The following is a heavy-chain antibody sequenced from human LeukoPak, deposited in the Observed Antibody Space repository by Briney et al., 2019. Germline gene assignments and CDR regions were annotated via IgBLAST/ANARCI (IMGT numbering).Heavy chain of an antibody. V-gene: IGHV3-23*01. CDR3: AKLVVAGGSTDAFDI. Sequence: ETLSLTCAVSGGSISSSNWWSWVRQAPGKGLEWVSAISGSGGSTYYADSVKGRFTISRDNSKNTLYLQMNSLRAEDTAVYYCAKLVVAGGSTDAFDIWGQGTMVTVSS. CDR1: GGSISSSN. J-gene: IGHJ3*02. D-gene: IGHD2-15*01. CDR2: ISGSGGST.